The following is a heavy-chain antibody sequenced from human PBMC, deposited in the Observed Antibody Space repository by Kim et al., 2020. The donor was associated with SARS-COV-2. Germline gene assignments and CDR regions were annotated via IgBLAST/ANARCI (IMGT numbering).Heavy chain of an antibody. V-gene: IGHV1-69*13. CDR1: GGTFSSYA. CDR2: IIPIFGTA. Sequence: SVKVSCKASGGTFSSYAISWVRQAPGQGLEWMGGIIPIFGTANYAQKFQGRVTITADESTSTAYMELSSLRSEDTAVYYCATYISGYSYGHYWAWYFDLWGRGTLVTVSS. J-gene: IGHJ2*01. CDR3: ATYISGYSYGHYWAWYFDL. D-gene: IGHD5-18*01.